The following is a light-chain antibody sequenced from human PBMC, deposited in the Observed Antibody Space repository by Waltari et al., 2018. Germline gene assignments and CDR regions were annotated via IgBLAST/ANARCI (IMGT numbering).Light chain of an antibody. CDR1: KLGAKR. J-gene: IGLJ2*01. Sequence: SQKLTQPPSVSLSPAQTASIPCSGDKLGAKRSCWYQQTPGQSPVLVMYQDSKRPSGIPERFSGSSSGNTATLTISGTQAMDEADYYCQAWDSTAPHVVFGGGTKLTVL. V-gene: IGLV3-1*01. CDR3: QAWDSTAPHVV. CDR2: QDS.